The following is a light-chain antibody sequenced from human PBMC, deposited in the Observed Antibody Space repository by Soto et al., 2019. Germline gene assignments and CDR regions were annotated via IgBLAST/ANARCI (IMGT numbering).Light chain of an antibody. V-gene: IGLV1-51*01. J-gene: IGLJ3*02. CDR3: GTWDSSLSAGV. CDR2: DNN. CDR1: SSNIGNNY. Sequence: QSVLTQPPSVSAAPGQMVTISCSGSSSNIGNNYVSWYQQLPGPAPKLLIYDNNKRPSGIPDRFSGSKSGTSATLGITGLQTGDEADYYCGTWDSSLSAGVFGGGTKLTVL.